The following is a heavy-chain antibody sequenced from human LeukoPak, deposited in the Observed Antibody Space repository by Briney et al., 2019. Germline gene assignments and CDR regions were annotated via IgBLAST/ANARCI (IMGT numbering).Heavy chain of an antibody. V-gene: IGHV1-18*01. CDR1: GYTFTSYG. D-gene: IGHD1-7*01. CDR3: ARPGGTGTRPHPVDY. CDR2: ISAYNGNT. J-gene: IGHJ4*02. Sequence: GASVKVSCKASGYTFTSYGISWVRQAPGQGLEWMGWISAYNGNTNYAQKFQGRVTMTRDTSTSTVYMELSSLRSEDTAVYYCARPGGTGTRPHPVDYWGQGTLVTVSS.